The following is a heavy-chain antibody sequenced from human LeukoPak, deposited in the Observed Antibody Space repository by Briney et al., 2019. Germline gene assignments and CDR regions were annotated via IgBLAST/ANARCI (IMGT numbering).Heavy chain of an antibody. D-gene: IGHD3-10*01. J-gene: IGHJ4*02. Sequence: PSETLSLTCAVSGGSFSGYYWSWIRQPPGKGLEWIGEINHSGSTNYNPSLKSRVTISVDTSKNQFSLKLSSVTAADTAVYYCARRKSMVRGVIYFDYWGQGTLVTVSS. CDR1: GGSFSGYY. CDR3: ARRKSMVRGVIYFDY. CDR2: INHSGST. V-gene: IGHV4-34*01.